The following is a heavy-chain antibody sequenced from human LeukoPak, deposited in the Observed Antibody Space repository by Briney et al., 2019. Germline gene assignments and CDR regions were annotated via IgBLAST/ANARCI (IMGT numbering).Heavy chain of an antibody. CDR2: IYHSGST. CDR3: ARLGPSGYDVDY. D-gene: IGHD5-12*01. J-gene: IGHJ4*02. V-gene: IGHV4-4*02. Sequence: SETLSLTCAVSGGSISSSNWWSWVRQPPGKGLEWIGEIYHSGSTNYNPSLKSRVTISVDTSKNQFSLKLSSVTAADTAVYYCARLGPSGYDVDYWGQGTLVTVSS. CDR1: GGSISSSNW.